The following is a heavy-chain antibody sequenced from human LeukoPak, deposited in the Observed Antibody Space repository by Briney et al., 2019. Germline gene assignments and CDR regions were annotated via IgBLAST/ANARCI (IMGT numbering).Heavy chain of an antibody. Sequence: GGSLRLSCAASGFTFDDYAMHWVRQVPGKGLEWVSGISWNSGTIGYADSVMGRFTMSRDNAKNSLYLQMNSLRAEDTALYYCVKGTGSYYVRYYLDFWGQGTLVTVSS. CDR1: GFTFDDYA. CDR2: ISWNSGTI. CDR3: VKGTGSYYVRYYLDF. D-gene: IGHD3-10*02. J-gene: IGHJ4*02. V-gene: IGHV3-9*01.